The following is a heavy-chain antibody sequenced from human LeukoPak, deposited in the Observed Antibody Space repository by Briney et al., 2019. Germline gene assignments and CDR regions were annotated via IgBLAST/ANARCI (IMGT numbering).Heavy chain of an antibody. CDR3: ARLGQLEGGLGVDY. D-gene: IGHD1-1*01. V-gene: IGHV1-69*02. J-gene: IGHJ4*02. CDR2: IIPILGIA. Sequence: GASVKVSCKASGYTFTSYYMHWVRQAPGQGLEWMGRIIPILGIANYAQKFQGRVTITADKSTSTAYMELSSLRSEDTAVYYCARLGQLEGGLGVDYWGQGTLVTVSS. CDR1: GYTFTSYY.